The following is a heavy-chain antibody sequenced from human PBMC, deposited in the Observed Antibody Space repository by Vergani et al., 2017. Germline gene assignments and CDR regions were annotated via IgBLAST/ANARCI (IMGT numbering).Heavy chain of an antibody. CDR2: FSWNSNSI. D-gene: IGHD6-6*01. CDR1: GFTSAGYA. J-gene: IGHJ5*02. Sequence: EVQLEESGGGLVLLGRSLRLSCVASGFTSAGYAMHWVRQAPGKGLEWVSGFSWNSNSIGYADSVKGRFTISRDNAKNSLYLQMNSLRAEDTALYYCAKDLGTSSGGGWFDPWGQGTLVTVSS. CDR3: AKDLGTSSGGGWFDP. V-gene: IGHV3-9*02.